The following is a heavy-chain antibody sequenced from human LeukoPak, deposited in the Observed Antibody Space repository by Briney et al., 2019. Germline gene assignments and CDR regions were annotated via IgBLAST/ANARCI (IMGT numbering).Heavy chain of an antibody. CDR1: GYSFTSYW. Sequence: HGESLKISCKGSGYSFTSYWIGWVRQTPGKGLEWMGSIHPGDSDSRYSPSFQGQVTISADKSISTAYLQWSSLKASDTAMYYCARLAASLYSSGWFDAYFDSWGQGNLVTVSS. CDR3: ARLAASLYSSGWFDAYFDS. D-gene: IGHD6-19*01. V-gene: IGHV5-51*01. CDR2: IHPGDSDS. J-gene: IGHJ4*02.